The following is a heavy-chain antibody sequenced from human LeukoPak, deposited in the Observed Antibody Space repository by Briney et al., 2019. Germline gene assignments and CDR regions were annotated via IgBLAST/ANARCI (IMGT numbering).Heavy chain of an antibody. CDR1: GFTFANYV. D-gene: IGHD2-15*01. J-gene: IGHJ6*03. CDR3: GRSRRINASLYYYMDV. V-gene: IGHV3-30*04. Sequence: GGSLRLSCAASGFTFANYVTHWVRQAPGKGLEWVAVTSPDEGLKFYADSVKGRFTISRDNSKNTVYLLMNSLRTEDTAVYYCGRSRRINASLYYYMDVWGKGTTVTVSS. CDR2: TSPDEGLK.